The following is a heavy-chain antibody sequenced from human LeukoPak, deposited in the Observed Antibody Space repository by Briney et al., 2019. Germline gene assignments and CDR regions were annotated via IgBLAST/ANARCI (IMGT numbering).Heavy chain of an antibody. J-gene: IGHJ6*02. CDR2: IYYSGST. Sequence: SETLSLSCTVSGGSISGYYWSWIRQPPGKGLEWIGYIYYSGSTNYNPSLKSRVTISVDTSKNQFSLKLSSVTAADTAVYYCARVGYSSSWSLNYYYYGMDVWGQGTTVTVSS. CDR3: ARVGYSSSWSLNYYYYGMDV. V-gene: IGHV4-59*01. CDR1: GGSISGYY. D-gene: IGHD6-13*01.